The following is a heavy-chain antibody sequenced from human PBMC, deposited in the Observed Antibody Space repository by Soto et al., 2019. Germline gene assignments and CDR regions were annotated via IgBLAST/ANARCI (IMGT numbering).Heavy chain of an antibody. V-gene: IGHV1-69*13. CDR3: ATLLLRGYSYGYRFDY. Sequence: ASVKVSCKASGGTFSSYAISWVRQAPGQGLEWMGGIIPIFGTANYAQKFQGRVTITADESTSTAYMELSSLRSEDTAVYYCATLLLRGYSYGYRFDYWGQGTLVTISS. CDR1: GGTFSSYA. J-gene: IGHJ4*02. D-gene: IGHD5-18*01. CDR2: IIPIFGTA.